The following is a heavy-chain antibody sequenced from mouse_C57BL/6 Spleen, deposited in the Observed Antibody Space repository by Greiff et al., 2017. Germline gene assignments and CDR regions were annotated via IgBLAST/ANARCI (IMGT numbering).Heavy chain of an antibody. CDR3: AREGYYYGSSWYFDV. CDR2: IYPRSGNT. CDR1: GYTFTSYG. J-gene: IGHJ1*03. Sequence: QVQLQQSGAELARPGASVKLSCKASGYTFTSYGISWVKQRTGQGLEWIGEIYPRSGNTYYNEKFKGKATLTADKSSSTAYMELRSLTSEDSAVYFCAREGYYYGSSWYFDVWGTGTTVTVSS. D-gene: IGHD1-1*01. V-gene: IGHV1-81*01.